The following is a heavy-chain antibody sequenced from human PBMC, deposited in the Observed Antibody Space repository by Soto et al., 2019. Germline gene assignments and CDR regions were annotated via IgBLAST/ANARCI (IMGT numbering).Heavy chain of an antibody. CDR3: ARVQTWNYVNFEFDY. CDR2: LWNDGSNK. D-gene: IGHD1-7*01. J-gene: IGHJ4*02. V-gene: IGHV3-33*01. Sequence: QVQLVESGGGVVQPGRSLRLSCAASGFTFSSYGMHWVRQAPGKGLEWVAVLWNDGSNKYYADSVKGRFTISRDNSKNTRYLQMNSLRAEDTAVYYCARVQTWNYVNFEFDYWGQGTLDTVSS. CDR1: GFTFSSYG.